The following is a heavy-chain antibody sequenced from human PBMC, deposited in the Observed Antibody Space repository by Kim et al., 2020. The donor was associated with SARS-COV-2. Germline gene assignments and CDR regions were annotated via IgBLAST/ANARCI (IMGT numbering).Heavy chain of an antibody. V-gene: IGHV4-59*01. CDR3: ARGGDNDPFDS. CDR2: VYHKGTT. Sequence: SETLSLTCTVSGGTISNYFWSWIRQPQGKALEFIGCVYHKGTTNYNPSLKSRVTISIDTSKTKFSLKLTSVTAAVTAVYYCARGGDNDPFDSWGQGTPVTVTS. D-gene: IGHD1-1*01. CDR1: GGTISNYF. J-gene: IGHJ4*02.